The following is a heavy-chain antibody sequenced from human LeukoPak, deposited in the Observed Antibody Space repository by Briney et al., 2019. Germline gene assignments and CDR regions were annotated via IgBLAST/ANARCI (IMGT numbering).Heavy chain of an antibody. CDR1: GFTFSRYS. D-gene: IGHD1-20*01. V-gene: IGHV3-64*01. CDR3: ARDFGLTGKVDY. Sequence: PGGSLTLSCAASGFTFSRYSMHWVRQAPGKGLESVSAISSNGGSTYYANSVKGRFTISRDNSKNRLYLQMGSLRAEDLAVYYCARDFGLTGKVDYWAQGTLVTVSS. CDR2: ISSNGGST. J-gene: IGHJ4*02.